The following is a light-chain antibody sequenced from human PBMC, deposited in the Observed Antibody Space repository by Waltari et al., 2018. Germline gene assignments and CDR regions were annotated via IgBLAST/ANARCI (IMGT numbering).Light chain of an antibody. J-gene: IGLJ1*01. Sequence: QSVLTQPPSVSGAPGQRVTISCTGSRSNIGSLYDVHWYQQLPGTAPKLLIYANTQRPAGVPDRCSGSKSGTSASLAITGLQAEDEADYYCQSYDRTLSGYVFGTGTKVTVL. CDR1: RSNIGSLYD. V-gene: IGLV1-40*01. CDR3: QSYDRTLSGYV. CDR2: ANT.